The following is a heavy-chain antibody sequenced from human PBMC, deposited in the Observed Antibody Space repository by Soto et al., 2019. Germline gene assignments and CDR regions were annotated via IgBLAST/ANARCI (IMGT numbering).Heavy chain of an antibody. CDR1: GGSVRSGNYY. D-gene: IGHD6-13*01. Sequence: SQTLSLTCTVSGGSVRSGNYYWGWIRRPPGKGLEWIAFVFTSGSNVSNPSLKSRIAVSVDTSTNQVSLALSSVTATDAGIYFCARTMPSLSWPTAALYWGQGILVTVSS. CDR2: VFTSGSN. CDR3: ARTMPSLSWPTAALY. V-gene: IGHV4-61*01. J-gene: IGHJ4*02.